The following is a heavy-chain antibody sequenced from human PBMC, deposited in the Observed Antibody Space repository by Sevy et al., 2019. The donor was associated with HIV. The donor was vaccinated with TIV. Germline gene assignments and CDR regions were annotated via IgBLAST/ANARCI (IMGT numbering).Heavy chain of an antibody. Sequence: SETLSLTCTVSGGSISAYYWSWIRQPPGKGLEYIGDIYYTGSTYDNPSLKSRVTISVDTSKNQFSLKLRSVTAVDTAVYYCARAPPVRSGDDSLNWLDPWGQGTLVTVSS. V-gene: IGHV4-59*01. CDR3: ARAPPVRSGDDSLNWLDP. CDR2: IYYTGST. CDR1: GGSISAYY. D-gene: IGHD5-12*01. J-gene: IGHJ5*02.